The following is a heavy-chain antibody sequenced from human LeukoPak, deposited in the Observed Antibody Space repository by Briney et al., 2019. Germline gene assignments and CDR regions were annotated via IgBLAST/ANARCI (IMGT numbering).Heavy chain of an antibody. D-gene: IGHD3-22*01. J-gene: IGHJ3*02. CDR1: GXTFSSYA. CDR3: ARGRSGFDI. Sequence: GGSLRLSCAASGXTFSSYAMDWVRQAPGKGQEYVSAISSNGGSTYYANSVKGRFTISRDNFKNTLYLQMDSLRGEDMAVYYCARGRSGFDIWGQGTLVTVSS. CDR2: ISSNGGST. V-gene: IGHV3-64*01.